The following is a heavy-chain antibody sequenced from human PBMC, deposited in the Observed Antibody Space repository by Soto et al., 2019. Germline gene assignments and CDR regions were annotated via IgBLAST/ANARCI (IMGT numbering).Heavy chain of an antibody. J-gene: IGHJ4*02. CDR1: GYTFTSNY. Sequence: QVQLLQSGAEVKKPGASVKVSCRSSGYTFTSNYIHWVRQAPGQGLEWMGVINPGDGSTSYAQKFQGRVTMTRDTSTSTANMELSSLESEDTAVFYCARGTNFDYWGQGTLVTVSS. CDR2: INPGDGST. V-gene: IGHV1-46*01. CDR3: ARGTNFDY.